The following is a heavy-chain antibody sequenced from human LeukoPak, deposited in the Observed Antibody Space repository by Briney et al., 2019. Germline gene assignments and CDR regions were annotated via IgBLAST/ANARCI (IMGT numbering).Heavy chain of an antibody. V-gene: IGHV4-31*03. CDR1: GGSISSGGYY. D-gene: IGHD6-6*01. CDR2: IYYSGST. CDR3: ARVPAARLSIYFDY. J-gene: IGHJ4*02. Sequence: SETMSLTCTVSGGSISSGGYYWSWIRQHPGKGLEWIGYIYYSGSTYYNPSLKSRVTTSVDTSKNQFSLKLSSVTAADTAVYYCARVPAARLSIYFDYWGQGTLVTVSS.